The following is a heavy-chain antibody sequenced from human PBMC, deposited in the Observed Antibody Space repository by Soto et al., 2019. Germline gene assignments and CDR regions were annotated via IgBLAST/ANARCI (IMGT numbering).Heavy chain of an antibody. Sequence: EVQLLESGGDLVQLGGSLRLSCAASGFTFSSYAMSWVRQAPGKGLEWVSVSSPSGSNTYYADSVKGRFTISRDNSKDTLYLQMNNLRAEDTAVYYCAARRYCDGGRCYCPDYWGQGTLVTVSS. V-gene: IGHV3-23*01. CDR1: GFTFSSYA. CDR2: SSPSGSNT. J-gene: IGHJ4*02. D-gene: IGHD2-15*01. CDR3: AARRYCDGGRCYCPDY.